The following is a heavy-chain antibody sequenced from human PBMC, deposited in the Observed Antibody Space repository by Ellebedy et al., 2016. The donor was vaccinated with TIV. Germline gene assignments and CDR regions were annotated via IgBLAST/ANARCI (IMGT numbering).Heavy chain of an antibody. CDR2: IYPGDSDT. D-gene: IGHD5-12*01. CDR1: GYSFATYL. CDR3: TRGSGDPYDYIRASLDY. V-gene: IGHV5-51*01. J-gene: IGHJ4*02. Sequence: GESLKISXKGSGYSFATYLIGWVRQMPGKGLEWMGTIYPGDSDTRYSPYFQGQITISADKSISTTFLQRSNLKASDTAMYYCTRGSGDPYDYIRASLDYWGQGTLVTVSS.